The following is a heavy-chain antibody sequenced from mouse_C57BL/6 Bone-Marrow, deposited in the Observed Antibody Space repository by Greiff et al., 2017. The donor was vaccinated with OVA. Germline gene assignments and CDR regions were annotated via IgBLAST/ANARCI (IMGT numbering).Heavy chain of an antibody. V-gene: IGHV1-55*01. CDR2: IYPGSGRT. CDR1: GYTFTSYW. J-gene: IGHJ4*01. Sequence: QVQLQQPGAELVKPGASVKMSCKASGYTFTSYWVTWVKQRPGQGLEWSGDIYPGSGRTNYNEKFKSNATLTVDTSSSTAYMQLSSLTSEDSAVYYCARSGITTVEGDFAMDYWGQETSVTVSS. CDR3: ARSGITTVEGDFAMDY. D-gene: IGHD1-1*01.